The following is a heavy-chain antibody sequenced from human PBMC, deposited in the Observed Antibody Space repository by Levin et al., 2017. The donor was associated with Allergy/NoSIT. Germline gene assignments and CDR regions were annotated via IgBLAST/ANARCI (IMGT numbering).Heavy chain of an antibody. CDR1: GFTFSGSA. CDR3: TRRRLDAALGFDF. CDR2: IRNEPNNYAT. Sequence: AGGSLRLSCAASGFTFSGSAVHWVRQPSGKGLEWVGRIRNEPNNYATAYAASVRGRFTISRDDSTGTAYLQMNSLKAEDTAVYYCTRRRLDAALGFDFWGQGTMVTVSS. J-gene: IGHJ3*01. D-gene: IGHD6-25*01. V-gene: IGHV3-73*01.